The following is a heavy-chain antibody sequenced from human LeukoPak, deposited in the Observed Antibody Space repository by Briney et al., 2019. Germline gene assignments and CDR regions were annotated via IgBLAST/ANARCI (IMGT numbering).Heavy chain of an antibody. V-gene: IGHV1-18*01. J-gene: IGHJ6*03. CDR3: ARGAKSGGNYYYYYMDV. Sequence: GASVKVSCKASGYTFTSYGISWVRQAPGQGLEWMGWISAYNGNTNYAQKLQGRVTMTTDTSTSTAYMELRSLRSDDTAVYYCARGAKSGGNYYYYYMDVWGKGTTVTVSS. CDR2: ISAYNGNT. D-gene: IGHD3-10*01. CDR1: GYTFTSYG.